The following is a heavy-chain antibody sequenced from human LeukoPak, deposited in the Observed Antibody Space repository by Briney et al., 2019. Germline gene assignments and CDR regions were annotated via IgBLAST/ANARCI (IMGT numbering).Heavy chain of an antibody. CDR3: ARGSVQLWLRDTYYYMDV. V-gene: IGHV3-20*04. CDR2: INWNGRIT. Sequence: GESLRLSCAASGFTFDDYAMNWVRQVPGRGLEWVSGINWNGRITEFADSVKDRFTISRQNTKNSLYLYMNNLGGEDTALYFCARGSVQLWLRDTYYYMDVWGKGTTVTVSS. D-gene: IGHD5-18*01. J-gene: IGHJ6*03. CDR1: GFTFDDYA.